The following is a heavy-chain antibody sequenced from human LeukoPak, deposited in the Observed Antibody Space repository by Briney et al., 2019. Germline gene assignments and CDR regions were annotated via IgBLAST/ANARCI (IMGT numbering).Heavy chain of an antibody. J-gene: IGHJ4*02. Sequence: GGSLRLSCAASGFTFSSYAMSWVRQAPGXXXEWVSVISGSGGITYYADSVKGRFTISRDNSKNTLYLQMNSLRAEDTAVYYCAKDIGLYYYDTWGQGTLVTVSS. CDR2: ISGSGGIT. V-gene: IGHV3-23*01. CDR1: GFTFSSYA. D-gene: IGHD3-22*01. CDR3: AKDIGLYYYDT.